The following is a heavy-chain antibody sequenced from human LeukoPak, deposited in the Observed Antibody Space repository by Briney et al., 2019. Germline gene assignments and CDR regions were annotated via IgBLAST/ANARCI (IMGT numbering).Heavy chain of an antibody. D-gene: IGHD3-3*01. CDR1: GGSISSSSYY. V-gene: IGHV4-39*01. CDR2: IYYSGST. J-gene: IGHJ4*02. Sequence: SETLSLTCTVPGGSISSSSYYWGWIRQPPGKGLEWIGSIYYSGSTYYNPSLKSRVTISVDTSKNQFSLKLSSVTAADTAVYYCARHIVDAYDFWSGYYTPPYYFDYWGQGTLITVSS. CDR3: ARHIVDAYDFWSGYYTPPYYFDY.